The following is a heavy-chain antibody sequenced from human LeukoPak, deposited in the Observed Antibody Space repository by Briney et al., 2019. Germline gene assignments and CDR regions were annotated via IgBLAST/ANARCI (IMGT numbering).Heavy chain of an antibody. J-gene: IGHJ6*02. D-gene: IGHD5-18*01. CDR2: IYSDGSRT. CDR1: GFNFNSYW. CDR3: SRANSDGYYYYGMDV. Sequence: GGSLRLSCAASGFNFNSYWLHWVRQVPGKGLVWVSRIYSDGSRTRYADSVKGRFTISRDNAKTTLFLQMSSLRAEDAAVYYCSRANSDGYYYYGMDVWGQGTTVTVSS. V-gene: IGHV3-74*01.